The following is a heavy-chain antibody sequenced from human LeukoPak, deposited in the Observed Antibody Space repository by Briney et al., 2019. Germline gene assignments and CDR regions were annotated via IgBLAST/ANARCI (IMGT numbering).Heavy chain of an antibody. CDR3: AXXPSPPGSVWGSYRYFDY. D-gene: IGHD3-16*02. CDR2: XXXXGGST. J-gene: IGHJ4*02. CDR1: GYTFTSXY. V-gene: IGHV1-46*01. Sequence: ASVKVSCKASGYTFTSXYMHWVRQAPGQGLXXXXXXXXXGGSTSYAQXXXXXXXXXXDXSTSTVXMELSSLRSEDTAVYYCAXXPSPPGSVWGSYRYFDYWGQGTLVTVSS.